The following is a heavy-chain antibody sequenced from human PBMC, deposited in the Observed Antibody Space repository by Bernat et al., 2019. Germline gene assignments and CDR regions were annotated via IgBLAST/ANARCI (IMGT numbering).Heavy chain of an antibody. CDR2: IWYDGSNK. CDR1: GFTFSSYG. D-gene: IGHD5-12*01. CDR3: AGGVKYSGYDKEPPIGY. Sequence: QVQLVESGGGVVQPGRSLRLSCAASGFTFSSYGMHWVRQAPGKGLEWVAVIWYDGSNKCYADSVKGRFTNSRDNSKNTLYLQMNSLRAEDTAVYYCAGGVKYSGYDKEPPIGYWGQGTLVTVSS. J-gene: IGHJ4*02. V-gene: IGHV3-33*01.